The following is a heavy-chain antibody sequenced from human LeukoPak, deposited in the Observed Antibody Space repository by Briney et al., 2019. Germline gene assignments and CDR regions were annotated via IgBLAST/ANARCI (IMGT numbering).Heavy chain of an antibody. CDR1: GFKFDDYS. V-gene: IGHV3-9*03. D-gene: IGHD6-19*01. CDR2: ISWSTATI. J-gene: IGHJ5*02. Sequence: PGMSLRLSCVGSGFKFDDYSMHWVRQVPGKGLEWVSGISWSTATIAYADSVKGRFTFSRDNAKNSLYLQMNSLRPEDMALYYCAKGGSNGWYADHWGQGTLVTVSS. CDR3: AKGGSNGWYADH.